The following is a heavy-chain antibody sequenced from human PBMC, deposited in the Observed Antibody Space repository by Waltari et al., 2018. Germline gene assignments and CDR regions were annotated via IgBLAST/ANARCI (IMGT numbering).Heavy chain of an antibody. J-gene: IGHJ4*02. CDR3: ARWSRSLWL. CDR2: IKQDGTDK. D-gene: IGHD3-10*01. CDR1: GFTFGSAG. Sequence: EVQLVESGGNLVQPGGSLRLSCAASGFTFGSAGLSWVRQAPGKGRELVATIKQDGTDKYYVDSVKGRFTVSRDNAKKSLHLQMNSLRAEDTAVYYCARWSRSLWLGGQGTLVTVSS. V-gene: IGHV3-7*01.